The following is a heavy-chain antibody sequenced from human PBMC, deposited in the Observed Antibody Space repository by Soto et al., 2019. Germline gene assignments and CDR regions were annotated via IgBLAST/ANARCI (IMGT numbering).Heavy chain of an antibody. CDR1: GGSISSGGYY. D-gene: IGHD3-3*01. CDR2: IYYSGST. J-gene: IGHJ6*02. Sequence: PSETLSLTCTVSGGSISSGGYYWSWIRQHPGKGLEWIGYIYYSGSTYYNPSLKSRVTISVDTSKNQFSLKLSSVTAADTAVYYCARERGLYDFWSGYYPQVYYYGMDVWGQGTTVTVSS. CDR3: ARERGLYDFWSGYYPQVYYYGMDV. V-gene: IGHV4-31*03.